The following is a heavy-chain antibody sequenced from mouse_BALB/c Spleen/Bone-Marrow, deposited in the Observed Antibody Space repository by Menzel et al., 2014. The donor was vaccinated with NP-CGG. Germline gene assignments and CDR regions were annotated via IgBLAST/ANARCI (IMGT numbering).Heavy chain of an antibody. D-gene: IGHD1-1*01. J-gene: IGHJ2*01. CDR2: IYPSDSYT. Sequence: QVQLQQSGAELVRPGASVKLSCKASGYTFTSYWINWVKQRPGQGLEWIGNIYPSDSYTNYNQKFKDKATLTVDKSSTTAYMQISSPTSEGSAVYYCARGGSSPYYFDYWGQGSTLTVSS. V-gene: IGHV1-69*02. CDR3: ARGGSSPYYFDY. CDR1: GYTFTSYW.